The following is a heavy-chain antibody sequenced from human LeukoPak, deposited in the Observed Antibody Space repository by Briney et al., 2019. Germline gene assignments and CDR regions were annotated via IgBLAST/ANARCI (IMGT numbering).Heavy chain of an antibody. CDR1: GGSFSGYY. D-gene: IGHD6-13*01. J-gene: IGHJ4*02. CDR2: INHSGST. Sequence: SETLSLTCAVYGGSFSGYYWSWIRQPPGKGLEWIGEINHSGSTNYNPSLKSRVTISVDTSKNQFSLKLSSVTAADTAVYYCARFPGIAAAGHSPFDYWGQGTLVTVSS. V-gene: IGHV4-34*01. CDR3: ARFPGIAAAGHSPFDY.